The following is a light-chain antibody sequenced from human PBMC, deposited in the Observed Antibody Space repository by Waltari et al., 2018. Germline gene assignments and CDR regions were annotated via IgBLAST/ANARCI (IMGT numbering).Light chain of an antibody. CDR3: QQYGRLPT. CDR1: QSVPSIH. CDR2: VAS. Sequence: EILLTQSPGTLSLSPGDRAILSCRASQSVPSIHFAWYQQKPGQAPRLLISVASTRATGIPDRFSGSVSETDFSLTLTRLEPEDFAVYYCQQYGRLPTLGKGTRLEIE. J-gene: IGKJ5*01. V-gene: IGKV3-20*01.